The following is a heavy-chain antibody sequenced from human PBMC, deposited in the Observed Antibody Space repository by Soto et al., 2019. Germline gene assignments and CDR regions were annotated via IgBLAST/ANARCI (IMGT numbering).Heavy chain of an antibody. Sequence: GGSLRLSCTASGFNTRFYSMSWVRHTPGKGLEWVAALSRSGGATYYADSVRGRFTISRDASKDTLFLQMSNLRAEDTALYYCSKGEMSTIRNSFDPWGQGTLVTVSS. CDR3: SKGEMSTIRNSFDP. J-gene: IGHJ5*02. CDR1: GFNTRFYS. D-gene: IGHD1-7*01. V-gene: IGHV3-23*01. CDR2: LSRSGGAT.